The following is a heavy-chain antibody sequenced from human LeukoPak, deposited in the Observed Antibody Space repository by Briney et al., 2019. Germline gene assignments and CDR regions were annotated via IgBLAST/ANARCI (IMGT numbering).Heavy chain of an antibody. J-gene: IGHJ3*02. CDR3: AKEGGTGNLITGAFDI. CDR2: IQYNGNNK. D-gene: IGHD1-1*01. V-gene: IGHV3-30*02. Sequence: PGGSLRLSCAASGFTFSSDGMHWVRQAPGKELEWVAFIQYNGNNKYYGDSAKGRFTISRDNPKNTLYLQMNSLRPEDTAVYYCAKEGGTGNLITGAFDIWGQGTMVTVSS. CDR1: GFTFSSDG.